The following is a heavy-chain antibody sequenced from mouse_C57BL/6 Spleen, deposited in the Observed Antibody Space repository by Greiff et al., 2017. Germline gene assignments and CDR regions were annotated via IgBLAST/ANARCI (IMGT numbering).Heavy chain of an antibody. CDR3: AREGDGSFDY. D-gene: IGHD2-3*01. CDR2: IYPSDGST. CDR1: GYTFTSYD. Sequence: QVQLQQSGPELVKPGASVKLSCKASGYTFTSYDINWVKQRPGQGLEWIGWIYPSDGSTKYNEKFKGKATLTVDKSSSTAYMELLSLTSEDSAVYFCAREGDGSFDYWGQGTTLTVSS. V-gene: IGHV1-85*01. J-gene: IGHJ2*01.